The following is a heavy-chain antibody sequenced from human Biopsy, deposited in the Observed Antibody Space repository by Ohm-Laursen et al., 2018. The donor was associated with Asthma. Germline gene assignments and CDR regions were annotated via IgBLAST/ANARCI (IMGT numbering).Heavy chain of an antibody. J-gene: IGHJ4*02. CDR1: GFSVSNNY. V-gene: IGHV3-53*01. CDR3: ARGGQLWPTQFDY. Sequence: SLRLSCTAPGFSVSNNYMSWVRQAPGKGLEWFSVIYSGGTTYYADSVKGRFTISRDSSKNTLYLQMNSLRADGTAVYYCARGGQLWPTQFDYWGQGTLVTVSS. D-gene: IGHD5-18*01. CDR2: IYSGGTT.